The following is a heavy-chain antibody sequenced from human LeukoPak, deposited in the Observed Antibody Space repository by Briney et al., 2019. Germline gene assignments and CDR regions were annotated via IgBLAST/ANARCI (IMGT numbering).Heavy chain of an antibody. Sequence: SETLSLTCAVYGGSFSGYYWSWIRQPPGKGLEWIGEINHSGSTNYNPSLKSRVTISVDTSKNQFSLKLSSVTAADTAVYYCARGGYDFWSGDWGQGTLVTVSS. CDR2: INHSGST. V-gene: IGHV4-34*01. CDR1: GGSFSGYY. CDR3: ARGGYDFWSGD. D-gene: IGHD3-3*01. J-gene: IGHJ4*02.